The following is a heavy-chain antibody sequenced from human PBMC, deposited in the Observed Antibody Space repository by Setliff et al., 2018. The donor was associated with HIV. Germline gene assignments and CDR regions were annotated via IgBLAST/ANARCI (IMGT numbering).Heavy chain of an antibody. CDR3: ARGGWSGGGPLHYSYYHLDV. CDR1: GGTFRSQA. J-gene: IGHJ6*02. V-gene: IGHV1-69*13. Sequence: SVMVSCKTSGGTFRSQAISWVRQAPGQGLEWMGGLISMFKIPQIAQKFQGRVTITADESTSTAYMGLSSLTSEDTAVYYCARGGWSGGGPLHYSYYHLDVWGQGTAVTVSS. D-gene: IGHD2-15*01. CDR2: LISMFKIP.